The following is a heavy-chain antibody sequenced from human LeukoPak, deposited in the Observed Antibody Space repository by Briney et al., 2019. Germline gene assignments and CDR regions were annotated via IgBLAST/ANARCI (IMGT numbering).Heavy chain of an antibody. CDR2: ISYDGSNK. V-gene: IGHV3-30*18. CDR1: GISFSKYG. J-gene: IGHJ3*02. Sequence: PGRSLRLSCAASGISFSKYGMHWVRQAPGKGLEWVAVISYDGSNKYYADSVKGRFTISRHNSKNTLSLQMNSLRADDTAVYYCAKDCCGGDWSDAFDIWGQGTMVTVP. CDR3: AKDCCGGDWSDAFDI. D-gene: IGHD2-21*02.